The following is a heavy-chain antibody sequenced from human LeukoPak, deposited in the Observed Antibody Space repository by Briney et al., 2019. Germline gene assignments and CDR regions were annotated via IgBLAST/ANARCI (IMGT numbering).Heavy chain of an antibody. CDR3: AKEGFDY. J-gene: IGHJ4*02. Sequence: GGFLRLSCAASGFTVSSNYLSWIRQAPGKGLEWVSVLYSGGSTYYADSVRGRFSISRDNSKNTLYLQMNSLRAEDTALYYCAKEGFDYWGQGTLVTVSS. CDR2: LYSGGST. V-gene: IGHV3-53*01. CDR1: GFTVSSNY.